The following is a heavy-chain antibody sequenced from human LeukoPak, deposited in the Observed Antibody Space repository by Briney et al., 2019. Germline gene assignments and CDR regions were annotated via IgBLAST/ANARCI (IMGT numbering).Heavy chain of an antibody. CDR1: GGTFSSYA. CDR3: ARGAPSIAARGYYYGMDV. Sequence: ASVKVSCKASGGTFSSYAISWVRQAPGQGLEWMGGIIPIFGTANYAQKFQGRVTITADESTSTAYMELSSLRSEDTAVYYCARGAPSIAARGYYYGMDVWGQGTTVTVSS. V-gene: IGHV1-69*13. CDR2: IIPIFGTA. D-gene: IGHD6-6*01. J-gene: IGHJ6*02.